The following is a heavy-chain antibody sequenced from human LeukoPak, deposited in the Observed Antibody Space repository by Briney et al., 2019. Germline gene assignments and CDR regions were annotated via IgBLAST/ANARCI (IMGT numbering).Heavy chain of an antibody. CDR3: ARYTPGISSSWYTQLDAFDI. J-gene: IGHJ3*02. V-gene: IGHV4-39*07. D-gene: IGHD6-13*01. CDR2: IYYSGST. Sequence: PSETLSLTCTVSGGSISSNTYYWGWIRQPPGKGLEWIGSIYYSGSTNYNPSLKSRVTISVDTSKNQFSLKLSSVTAADTAVYYCARYTPGISSSWYTQLDAFDIWGQGTMVTVSS. CDR1: GGSISSNTYY.